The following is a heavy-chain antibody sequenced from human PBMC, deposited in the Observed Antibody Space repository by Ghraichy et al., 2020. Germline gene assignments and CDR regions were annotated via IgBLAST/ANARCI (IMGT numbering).Heavy chain of an antibody. V-gene: IGHV3-23*01. Sequence: LSLTCAASGFTFSSYAMSWVRQAPGKGLEWVSAISGSGGSTYYADSVKGRFTISRDNSKNTLYLQMNSLRAEDTAVYYCAKYYYDSSGYFPNFDYWGQGTLVTVSS. D-gene: IGHD3-22*01. CDR2: ISGSGGST. CDR3: AKYYYDSSGYFPNFDY. CDR1: GFTFSSYA. J-gene: IGHJ4*02.